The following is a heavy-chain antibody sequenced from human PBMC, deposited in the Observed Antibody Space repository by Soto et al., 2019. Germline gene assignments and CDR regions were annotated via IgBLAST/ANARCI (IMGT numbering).Heavy chain of an antibody. V-gene: IGHV1-2*04. CDR3: ARALVAGGFRDYYYYYGMDV. CDR2: INPNSGGT. D-gene: IGHD2-15*01. Sequence: ASVKVSCKASGYTFTGYYMHWVRQAPGQGLEWMGWINPNSGGTNYAQKFQGWVTMTRDTSISTAYMELSRLRSDDTAVYYCARALVAGGFRDYYYYYGMDVWGQGTTVTVSS. J-gene: IGHJ6*02. CDR1: GYTFTGYY.